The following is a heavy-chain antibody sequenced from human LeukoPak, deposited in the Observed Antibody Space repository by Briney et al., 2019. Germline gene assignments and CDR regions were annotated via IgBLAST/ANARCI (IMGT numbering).Heavy chain of an antibody. D-gene: IGHD3-22*01. CDR3: ARGYYHDSSGEGFDP. V-gene: IGHV1-69*04. CDR2: IIPILGIA. Sequence: SVKVSCKASGGTFSSYAISWVRQAPGQGLEWMGRIIPILGIANYAHKFQGRVTITADKSTSTAYMELSSLRSEDTAVYYCARGYYHDSSGEGFDPWGQGTLVTVSS. J-gene: IGHJ5*02. CDR1: GGTFSSYA.